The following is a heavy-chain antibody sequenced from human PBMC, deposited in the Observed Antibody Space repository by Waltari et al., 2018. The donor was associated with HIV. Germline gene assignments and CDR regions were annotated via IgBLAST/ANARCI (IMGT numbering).Heavy chain of an antibody. V-gene: IGHV1-8*03. Sequence: QVPLVQSGPEVKRPGASVKISCQDFGYTFINFDVNWLRTVADQGPEWLGWRNPSSWNTAVPYIFKCRVNITRDVSTATAYMERTVLTPEDTAIYYCARNSSGKGNLYFYYGLDVWGQGTPVTV. CDR3: ARNSSGKGNLYFYYGLDV. CDR1: GYTFINFD. CDR2: RNPSSWNT. D-gene: IGHD3-22*01. J-gene: IGHJ6*02.